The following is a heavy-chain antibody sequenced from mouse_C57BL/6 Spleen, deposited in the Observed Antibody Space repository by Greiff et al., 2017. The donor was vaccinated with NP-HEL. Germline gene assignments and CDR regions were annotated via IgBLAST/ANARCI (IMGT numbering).Heavy chain of an antibody. D-gene: IGHD1-1*01. J-gene: IGHJ3*01. CDR3: ARRYYGSNSVAWFAY. CDR1: GYTFTSYW. CDR2: IHPNSGST. Sequence: QVHVKQPGAELVKPGASVKLSCKASGYTFTSYWMHWVKQRPGQGLEWIGMIHPNSGSTNYNEKFKSKATLTVDKSSSTAYMQLSSLTSEDSAVYYCARRYYGSNSVAWFAYWGQGTLVTVSA. V-gene: IGHV1-64*01.